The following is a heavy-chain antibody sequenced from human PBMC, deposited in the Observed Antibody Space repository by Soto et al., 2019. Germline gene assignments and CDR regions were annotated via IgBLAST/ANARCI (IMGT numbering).Heavy chain of an antibody. CDR2: IFSSGSP. CDR3: ARVAGISYYNHMDV. D-gene: IGHD1-20*01. V-gene: IGHV4-59*01. J-gene: IGHJ6*03. Sequence: QVHLLESGPGLVRPSETLSLTCTVSGVSLKTYYWSWIRLPPGGGLEWIGYIFSSGSPNYNPSLRSRVTMSVETSNNQFSLKMSSVTAADTAVYYCARVAGISYYNHMDVWGKGTTVTVSS. CDR1: GVSLKTYY.